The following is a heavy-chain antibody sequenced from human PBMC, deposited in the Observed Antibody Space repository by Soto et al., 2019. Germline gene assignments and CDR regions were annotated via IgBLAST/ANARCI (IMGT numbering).Heavy chain of an antibody. Sequence: KASETLSLTCTVSGGSVSSGDSYWICLRQPPWKGLEWIGFVYYSGSSFYKPSLESRVSISVDTSKNQFSLELSTVTAADTAVYYCARVPIVGVTGYGAFNIWGRGTMVTVSS. D-gene: IGHD1-26*01. V-gene: IGHV4-30-4*01. J-gene: IGHJ3*02. CDR3: ARVPIVGVTGYGAFNI. CDR1: GGSVSSGDSY. CDR2: VYYSGSS.